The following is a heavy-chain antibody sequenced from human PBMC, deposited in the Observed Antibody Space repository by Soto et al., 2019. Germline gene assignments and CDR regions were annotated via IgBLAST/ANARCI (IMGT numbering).Heavy chain of an antibody. J-gene: IGHJ6*02. V-gene: IGHV1-2*04. CDR3: ARGGVVVVPAAMAGYYYYGMDV. Sequence: ASVKVYCKASGYTFTGYYMHWVRQAPGQGLEWMGWINPNSGGTNYAQKFQGWVTMTRDTSISTAYMELSRLRSDDTAVYYCARGGVVVVPAAMAGYYYYGMDVWGQGTTVTVSS. CDR1: GYTFTGYY. D-gene: IGHD2-2*01. CDR2: INPNSGGT.